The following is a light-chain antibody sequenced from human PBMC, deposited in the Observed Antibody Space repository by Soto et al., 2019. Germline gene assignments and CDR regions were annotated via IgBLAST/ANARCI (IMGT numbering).Light chain of an antibody. CDR3: CSYGGSNNVV. Sequence: QSALTQPPSASGSPGQSVTISCTGTRSDVGIYNFVSWYQVHPGKAPKLVIYEVSKRPSGVPDRFSGSKSGNTASLTVSGLQAEDEADYYCCSYGGSNNVVFGGGTKVTVL. V-gene: IGLV2-8*01. CDR1: RSDVGIYNF. CDR2: EVS. J-gene: IGLJ3*02.